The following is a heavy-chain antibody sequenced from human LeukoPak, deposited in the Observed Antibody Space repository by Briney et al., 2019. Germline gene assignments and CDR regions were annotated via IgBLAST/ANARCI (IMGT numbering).Heavy chain of an antibody. CDR3: ARVEGYSSSWYDGGYYFDY. Sequence: ASETLSLTCTVSGGSISSYYWSWIRQPPGKGLEWIGYIYYGGSTNYNPSLKSRVTISVDTSKNQFSLKLSSVTAADTAVYYCARVEGYSSSWYDGGYYFDYWGQGTLVTVSS. CDR2: IYYGGST. J-gene: IGHJ4*02. V-gene: IGHV4-59*01. D-gene: IGHD6-13*01. CDR1: GGSISSYY.